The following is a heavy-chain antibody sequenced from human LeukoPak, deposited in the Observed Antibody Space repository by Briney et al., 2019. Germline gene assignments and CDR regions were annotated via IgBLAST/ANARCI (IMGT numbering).Heavy chain of an antibody. CDR2: ISSSSSYI. Sequence: GGSLRLSCAASGFTFSSYSMNWVRQAPGKGLEWVSSISSSSSYIYYADSVKGRFTISRDNAKNSLYLQMNSLRAEDTAVYYCARDFYDFWSGYYHSWFDPWGQGTLVTVSS. CDR3: ARDFYDFWSGYYHSWFDP. D-gene: IGHD3-3*01. J-gene: IGHJ5*02. V-gene: IGHV3-21*01. CDR1: GFTFSSYS.